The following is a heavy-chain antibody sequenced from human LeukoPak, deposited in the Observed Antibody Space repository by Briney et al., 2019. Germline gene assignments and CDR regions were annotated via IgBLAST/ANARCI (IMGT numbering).Heavy chain of an antibody. Sequence: SETLSLTCTVSGGSISRYYWSWIRQPPGKRLEWIGYISGTGSTNYNPSLKSRVTISVDTSNNQFSLKLTSVTAADTAMYYCVRGGVQSYDCWGQGTLVTVSS. D-gene: IGHD1-26*01. CDR1: GGSISRYY. J-gene: IGHJ4*02. CDR2: ISGTGST. CDR3: VRGGVQSYDC. V-gene: IGHV4-59*01.